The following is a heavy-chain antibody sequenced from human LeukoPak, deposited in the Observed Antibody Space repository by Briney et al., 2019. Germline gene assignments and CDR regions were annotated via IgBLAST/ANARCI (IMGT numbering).Heavy chain of an antibody. D-gene: IGHD5-12*01. CDR3: VRVRGSGYDYAPWDY. V-gene: IGHV1-69*06. Sequence: GASAKVSCKASGGTFSSYAISWVRQAPGQGLEWMGGIIPIFGTANYAQKFQGRVTITADKSTSTAYMELSSLRSEDTAVYYCVRVRGSGYDYAPWDYWGQGTLVTVSS. CDR2: IIPIFGTA. J-gene: IGHJ4*02. CDR1: GGTFSSYA.